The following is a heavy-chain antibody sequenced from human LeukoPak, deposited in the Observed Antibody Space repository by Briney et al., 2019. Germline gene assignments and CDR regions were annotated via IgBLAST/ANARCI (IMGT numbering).Heavy chain of an antibody. D-gene: IGHD6-19*01. V-gene: IGHV3-30*18. CDR2: ISYDGSNK. Sequence: PGGSLRLSCAASGFTFSSYGMHWVRQAPGKGLEWVAVISYDGSNKYYADSVKGRFTISRDNSKNTLYLQMNSLRAEDTAVYYCAKDTKWEQWLVPNWFDPWGQETLVTVSS. J-gene: IGHJ5*02. CDR1: GFTFSSYG. CDR3: AKDTKWEQWLVPNWFDP.